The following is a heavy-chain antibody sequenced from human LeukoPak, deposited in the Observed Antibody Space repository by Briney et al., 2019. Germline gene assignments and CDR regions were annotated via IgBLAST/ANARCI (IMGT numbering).Heavy chain of an antibody. CDR1: GFTFSNYN. CDR2: ITSSSTSM. Sequence: GGSLRLSCVASGFTFSNYNMNWVRQAPGKGLEWVSSITSSSTSMYYADSVKGRFTISRDNAKNSLYLQMNSLRAEDTAVYYCARTYYDILTGYNPYFDYWGQGTLVTVSS. V-gene: IGHV3-21*01. J-gene: IGHJ4*02. D-gene: IGHD3-9*01. CDR3: ARTYYDILTGYNPYFDY.